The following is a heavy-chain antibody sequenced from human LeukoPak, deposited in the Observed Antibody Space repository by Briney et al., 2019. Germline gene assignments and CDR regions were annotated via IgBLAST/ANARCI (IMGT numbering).Heavy chain of an antibody. D-gene: IGHD3-9*01. J-gene: IGHJ4*02. V-gene: IGHV1-8*01. CDR2: MNPNSGNT. CDR1: GYTFTSYD. CDR3: ARGTRGDILTGYSLGY. Sequence: ASVKVSCKASGYTFTSYDINWVRQATGQGLEWMGWMNPNSGNTGYAQKFQGRVTMTRNTSMSTAYMEVSSLRSEDTAVYYCARGTRGDILTGYSLGYWGQGTLVTVSS.